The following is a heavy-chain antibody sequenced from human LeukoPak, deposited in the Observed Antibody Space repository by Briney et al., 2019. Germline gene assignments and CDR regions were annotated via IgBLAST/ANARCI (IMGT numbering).Heavy chain of an antibody. J-gene: IGHJ4*02. CDR1: SGSISDYY. D-gene: IGHD3-3*01. Sequence: SETLSLTCTVSSGSISDYYWSWIRQSPGKGLEWIGYIFYSGSTNDNPSLKSRVTMSVDTSKNQVSLRLSSVTAADTAVYYCATAPQSSGYYSYWGQGTLVTVSS. V-gene: IGHV4-59*08. CDR2: IFYSGST. CDR3: ATAPQSSGYYSY.